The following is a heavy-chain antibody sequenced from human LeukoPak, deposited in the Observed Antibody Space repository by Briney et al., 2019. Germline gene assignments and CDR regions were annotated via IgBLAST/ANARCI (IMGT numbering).Heavy chain of an antibody. V-gene: IGHV1-69*13. J-gene: IGHJ4*02. Sequence: ASVKVSCKASGGTFSSYAISWVRQAPGQGLEWMGGIIPIFGTANYAQKFQGRVTITADESTSTAYMELSSLRSEDTAVYYCARSGYYYDSSGYYPWGYWGQGTLVTVSS. CDR2: IIPIFGTA. D-gene: IGHD3-22*01. CDR1: GGTFSSYA. CDR3: ARSGYYYDSSGYYPWGY.